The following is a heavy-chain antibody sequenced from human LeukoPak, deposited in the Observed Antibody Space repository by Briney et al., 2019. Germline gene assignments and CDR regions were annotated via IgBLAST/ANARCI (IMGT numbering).Heavy chain of an antibody. D-gene: IGHD3-22*01. CDR1: GYTFTSYY. CDR3: ARDYYDSSGYSIGFDAFDI. CDR2: INPSGGST. Sequence: ASVKVSCKASGYTFTSYYMHWVRQAPGQGLEWMGIINPSGGSTSYAQKFQGRVTMTRDTSTSTVYMELSSLRSEDTAVYYCARDYYDSSGYSIGFDAFDIWGQGTMVTVSS. J-gene: IGHJ3*02. V-gene: IGHV1-46*01.